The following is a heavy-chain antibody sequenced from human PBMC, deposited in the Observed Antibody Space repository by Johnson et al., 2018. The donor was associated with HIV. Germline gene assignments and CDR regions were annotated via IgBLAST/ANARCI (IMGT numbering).Heavy chain of an antibody. CDR1: GFTFSSYA. CDR3: AKDEALGWELDPDAFDI. Sequence: QVQLVESGGGVVQPGRSLRLSCAASGFTFSSYAMHWVRQAPGQGLEWAAVISYDGGNKYSADSVKGRFTITRDNSKNTLYRQMNSLRAEDTAVYYCAKDEALGWELDPDAFDIWGQGTMVTVSS. J-gene: IGHJ3*02. CDR2: ISYDGGNK. V-gene: IGHV3-30*04. D-gene: IGHD1-26*01.